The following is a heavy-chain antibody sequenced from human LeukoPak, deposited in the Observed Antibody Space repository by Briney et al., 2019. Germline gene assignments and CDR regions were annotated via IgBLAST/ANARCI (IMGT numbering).Heavy chain of an antibody. CDR3: LYYDSSGRED. V-gene: IGHV3-33*08. Sequence: PGGSLRLSCAASGFTFTDYAVTWVRQAPGKGLEWVAVMWYDGSSKYYADSVKGRFTISGDNSKNTLYLQMNSLRAEDTAVYYCLYYDSSGREDWGQGTLVTVSS. CDR1: GFTFTDYA. CDR2: MWYDGSSK. J-gene: IGHJ4*02. D-gene: IGHD3-22*01.